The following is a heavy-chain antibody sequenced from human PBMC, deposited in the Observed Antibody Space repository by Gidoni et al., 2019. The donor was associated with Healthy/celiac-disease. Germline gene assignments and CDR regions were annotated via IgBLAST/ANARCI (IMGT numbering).Heavy chain of an antibody. CDR2: IYPGDSDT. J-gene: IGHJ5*02. CDR3: ARQYDDFWSGYIWDITWFDP. Sequence: EVQLVQSGAAVKKPGESLKISCKGSGYSFTSYWNGWVRQMPGKGLEWMVIIYPGDSDTRYRPSFQGQVTISADKSISIAYLQWSSLKASDTAMYYCARQYDDFWSGYIWDITWFDPWGQGTLVTVSS. D-gene: IGHD3-3*01. V-gene: IGHV5-51*01. CDR1: GYSFTSYW.